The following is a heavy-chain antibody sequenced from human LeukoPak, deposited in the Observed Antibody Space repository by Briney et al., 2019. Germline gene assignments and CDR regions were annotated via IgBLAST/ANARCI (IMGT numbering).Heavy chain of an antibody. D-gene: IGHD3-22*01. V-gene: IGHV3-30*03. CDR1: GFTFRNYV. CDR3: ARERYFDSSGYYYMRDH. CDR2: TSSDLKAN. J-gene: IGHJ4*02. Sequence: PGGSLRLSCAASGFTFRNYVIHWVRQAPGKGPEWVAVTSSDLKANYYADSVKGRFTISRDNSRNPLYFQMNSLRAEDTAVYYCARERYFDSSGYYYMRDHWAQGTLVTVSS.